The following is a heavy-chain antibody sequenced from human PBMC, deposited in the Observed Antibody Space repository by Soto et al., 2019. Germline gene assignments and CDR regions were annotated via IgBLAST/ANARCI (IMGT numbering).Heavy chain of an antibody. CDR2: MSGSGDST. V-gene: IGHV3-23*01. Sequence: EVQLLESGGGSVQPGGSLRLSCAASGFTFSSYAMSWVRQAPGKGLEWVSVMSGSGDSTYYADSVKGRFTISRDNSKNTLYLQMNSPRAEDTAVYYCAKALRASSGYYYYVMDVWGQGTTVTVSS. CDR1: GFTFSSYA. J-gene: IGHJ6*02. CDR3: AKALRASSGYYYYVMDV. D-gene: IGHD3-22*01.